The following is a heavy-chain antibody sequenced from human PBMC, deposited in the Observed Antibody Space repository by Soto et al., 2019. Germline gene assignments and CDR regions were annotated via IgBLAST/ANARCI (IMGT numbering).Heavy chain of an antibody. J-gene: IGHJ4*02. Sequence: MQLVESGGGFVQPGRSLTLSCAASGFTFDDHAMHWVRQRPGKGLEWVSGINWNSDTIDYAASVKGRFNISRDNAKNSGGLQISGLRDDDTALYFCAKASHHDFWSAYRYFDFWGQGALVIDSS. CDR2: INWNSDTI. D-gene: IGHD3-3*01. CDR1: GFTFDDHA. CDR3: AKASHHDFWSAYRYFDF. V-gene: IGHV3-9*01.